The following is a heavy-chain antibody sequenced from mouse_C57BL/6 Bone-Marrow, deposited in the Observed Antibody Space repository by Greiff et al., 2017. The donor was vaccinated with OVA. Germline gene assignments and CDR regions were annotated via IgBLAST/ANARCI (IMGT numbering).Heavy chain of an antibody. V-gene: IGHV1-54*01. Sequence: QVQLQQSGAELVRPGTSVKVSCKASGYAFTNYLIEWVKQRHGQGLEWIGVINPGSGGTNYNEKFKGKATLTADKSSSTAYMQLSSLTSEDSAVYFGARSLYDYDEGAWFAYWGQGTLVTVSA. CDR3: ARSLYDYDEGAWFAY. J-gene: IGHJ3*01. CDR2: INPGSGGT. D-gene: IGHD2-4*01. CDR1: GYAFTNYL.